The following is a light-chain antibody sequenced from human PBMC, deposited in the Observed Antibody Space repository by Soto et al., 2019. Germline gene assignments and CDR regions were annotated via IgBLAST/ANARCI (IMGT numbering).Light chain of an antibody. J-gene: IGKJ1*01. Sequence: EVVLTQSPGILSLSPGEGATLSCRASQSVSSGSLAWYQQKPGQPPRLLIYAASNRAPGIPDRFSGSGSGTDFTLTISRLEPEDFAVYSCQQSWVFGQGTKVEIK. V-gene: IGKV3-20*01. CDR3: QQSWV. CDR1: QSVSSGS. CDR2: AAS.